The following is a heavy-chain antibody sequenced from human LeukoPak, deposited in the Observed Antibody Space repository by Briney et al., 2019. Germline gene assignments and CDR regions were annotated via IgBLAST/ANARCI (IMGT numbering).Heavy chain of an antibody. J-gene: IGHJ3*02. CDR2: IYYSGRT. V-gene: IGHV4-39*07. Sequence: KTSETLSLTCTVSGGTISSSSYYWGWIRQPPGKGREWIGSIYYSGRTYYNPSLNSRVTISVDTSKNQFSLKLSSVTAADTAVYYCARGHYDYVWGSYRTSGAFDIWGQGTMVTVSS. CDR1: GGTISSSSYY. D-gene: IGHD3-16*02. CDR3: ARGHYDYVWGSYRTSGAFDI.